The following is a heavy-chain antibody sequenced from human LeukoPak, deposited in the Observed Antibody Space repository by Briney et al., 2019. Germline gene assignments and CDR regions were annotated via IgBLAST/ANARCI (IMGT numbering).Heavy chain of an antibody. CDR1: GGTFSSYA. CDR3: ARRAGIAAAAPDY. J-gene: IGHJ4*02. CDR2: IIPISGTA. D-gene: IGHD6-13*01. V-gene: IGHV1-69*06. Sequence: ASVKVSCKASGGTFSSYAISWVRQAPGQGLEWMGGIIPISGTANYAQKFQGRVTITADKSTSTAYMELSSLRSEDTAVYYCARRAGIAAAAPDYWGQGTLVTVSS.